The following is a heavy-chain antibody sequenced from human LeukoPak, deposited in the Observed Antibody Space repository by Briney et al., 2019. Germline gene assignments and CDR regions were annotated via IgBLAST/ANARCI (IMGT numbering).Heavy chain of an antibody. D-gene: IGHD4-17*01. J-gene: IGHJ4*02. CDR1: GFTLSSYA. CDR3: AKSGTTVTTYPDY. CDR2: TSSSDSGK. V-gene: IGHV3-23*01. Sequence: PVGSLRLSCVVSGFTLSSYAMSWVRQAPGKGLEWVAATSSSDSGKYHADSVRGRFTISRDNSKNTVYLQMNSLRAEDTAVYYCAKSGTTVTTYPDYWGQGTLVTVSS.